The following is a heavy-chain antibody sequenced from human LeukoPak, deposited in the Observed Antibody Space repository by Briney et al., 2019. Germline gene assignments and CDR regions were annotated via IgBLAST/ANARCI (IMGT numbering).Heavy chain of an antibody. CDR3: ARPDSSGWYYFDY. D-gene: IGHD6-19*01. V-gene: IGHV3-7*01. J-gene: IGHJ4*02. CDR2: IKQDGSEK. Sequence: GGSLTLSCAASGFTFSYHWMTWVRQAPGKGLEWVANIKQDGSEKYYVDSVKGRFTISRDNAKNSLYLQMNSLRAEDTAVYYCARPDSSGWYYFDYWAREPWSPSPQ. CDR1: GFTFSYHW.